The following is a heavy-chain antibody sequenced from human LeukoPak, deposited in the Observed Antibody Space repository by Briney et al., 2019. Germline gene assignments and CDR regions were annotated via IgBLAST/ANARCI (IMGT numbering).Heavy chain of an antibody. Sequence: ASVKVSCKASGYTFTSYGISWVRQAPGQGLEWMGWISAYNGNTNYAQKLQGRVTMTTDTSTSTAYMELRSLRSDDTAVYYCARDSPLLWFGELLWDNYFDYWGQGTLVTVPS. CDR3: ARDSPLLWFGELLWDNYFDY. J-gene: IGHJ4*02. CDR2: ISAYNGNT. CDR1: GYTFTSYG. V-gene: IGHV1-18*01. D-gene: IGHD3-10*01.